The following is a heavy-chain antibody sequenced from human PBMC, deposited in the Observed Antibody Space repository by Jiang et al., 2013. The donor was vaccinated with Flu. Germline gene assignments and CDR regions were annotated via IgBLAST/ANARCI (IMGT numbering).Heavy chain of an antibody. D-gene: IGHD3-3*01. CDR1: GFTFSNYG. CDR3: ARGARFLEWLLSGMDV. Sequence: QLLESGGGVVQPGRSLRLSCAASGFTFSNYGMHWVRQAPGKGLEWVAVIFYDGSNKYYADSVKGRFIISRDNSKNTLYLQMNSLRAEDTAVYYCARGARFLEWLLSGMDVWGQGTTVT. CDR2: IFYDGSNK. V-gene: IGHV3-33*08. J-gene: IGHJ6*02.